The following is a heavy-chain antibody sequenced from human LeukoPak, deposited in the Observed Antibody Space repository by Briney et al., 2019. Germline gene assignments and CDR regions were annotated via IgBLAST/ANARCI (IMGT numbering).Heavy chain of an antibody. J-gene: IGHJ6*02. Sequence: PSETLSLTCTVSGGSISSSSYYWGWIRQLPGKGLEWIGSIYYSGSTYYNPSLKSRVTISVDTSKNQFSLKLSSVTAADTAVYYCARDHREGYCSGGSCYSSYYYGMDVWGQGTTVTVSS. CDR2: IYYSGST. CDR3: ARDHREGYCSGGSCYSSYYYGMDV. D-gene: IGHD2-15*01. V-gene: IGHV4-39*07. CDR1: GGSISSSSYY.